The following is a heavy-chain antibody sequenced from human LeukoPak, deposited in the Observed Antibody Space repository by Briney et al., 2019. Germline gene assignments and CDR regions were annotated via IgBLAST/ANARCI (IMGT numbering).Heavy chain of an antibody. J-gene: IGHJ4*02. Sequence: GASVKVSCKASGYTFTSYGISWVRQAPGQGLEWMGWISAYNGNTNYAQKLQGRVTMTTDTSTSTAYMELRSLRSDDAAVYYCARDGGSSSWYTGEAFDYWGQGTLVTVSS. D-gene: IGHD6-13*01. CDR2: ISAYNGNT. CDR1: GYTFTSYG. CDR3: ARDGGSSSWYTGEAFDY. V-gene: IGHV1-18*04.